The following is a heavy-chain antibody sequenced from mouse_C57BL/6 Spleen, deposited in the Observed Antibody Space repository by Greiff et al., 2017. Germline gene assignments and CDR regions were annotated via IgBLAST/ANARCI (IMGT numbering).Heavy chain of an antibody. D-gene: IGHD1-1*01. CDR1: GYAFSSSW. Sequence: QVQLKESGPELVKPGASVKISCKASGYAFSSSWMNWVKQRPGKGLEWIGRIYPGDGDTNYNGKFKGKATLTADKSSSTAYMQLSSLTSEDSAVYFCARYSLRGYAMDYWGQGTSVTVSS. J-gene: IGHJ4*01. CDR2: IYPGDGDT. CDR3: ARYSLRGYAMDY. V-gene: IGHV1-82*01.